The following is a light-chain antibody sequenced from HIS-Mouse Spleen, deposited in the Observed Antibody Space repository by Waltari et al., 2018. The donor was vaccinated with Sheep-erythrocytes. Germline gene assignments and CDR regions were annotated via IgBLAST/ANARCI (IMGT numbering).Light chain of an antibody. Sequence: QSALTQPRSVSGPPGQSVTTPCNGTSSDGGGYNYVSWYQHHPGKAPKLMIYDVRKRPSGVPDRFSGSKSGNTASLTISGLQAEDEADYYCCSYAGSYNHVFATGTKVTVL. V-gene: IGLV2-11*01. CDR3: CSYAGSYNHV. CDR1: SSDGGGYNY. J-gene: IGLJ1*01. CDR2: DVR.